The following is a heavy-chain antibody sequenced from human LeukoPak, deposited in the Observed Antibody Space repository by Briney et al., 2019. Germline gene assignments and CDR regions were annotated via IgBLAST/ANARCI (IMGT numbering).Heavy chain of an antibody. Sequence: PSETLSLTCAVYGGSFSGYYWIWIRQPSGKGLEWIGEIIHSGTTTYNPSLRSRLTISVDTSKNQFSLKLSSVTAADTAVYYCARGFDSNDYFYYYMDVWGKGTTVTVSS. CDR2: IIHSGTT. D-gene: IGHD3-22*01. CDR3: ARGFDSNDYFYYYMDV. V-gene: IGHV4-34*01. J-gene: IGHJ6*03. CDR1: GGSFSGYY.